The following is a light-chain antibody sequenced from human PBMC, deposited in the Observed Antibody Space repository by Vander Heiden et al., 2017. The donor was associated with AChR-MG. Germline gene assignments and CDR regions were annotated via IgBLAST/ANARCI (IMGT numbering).Light chain of an antibody. J-gene: IGKJ4*01. CDR2: DAS. CDR1: QDISNY. Sequence: DIQMTQSPSSLSASVGDRVTITCQASQDISNYLNWYQQKPGKAPKLLIYDASNLETGVPSRFSGSGYGTDFTFTISSLQPEDIATYYCQQDYNLPRLTFGGGTKVEIK. V-gene: IGKV1-33*01. CDR3: QQDYNLPRLT.